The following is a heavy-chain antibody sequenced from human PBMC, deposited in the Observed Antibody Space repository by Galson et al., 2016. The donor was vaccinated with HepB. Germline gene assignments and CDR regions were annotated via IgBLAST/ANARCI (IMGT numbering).Heavy chain of an antibody. J-gene: IGHJ5*02. CDR2: ISGNAGSI. V-gene: IGHV3-23*01. CDR3: TKDALAADH. D-gene: IGHD6-19*01. CDR1: GFTFSTYA. Sequence: SLRLSCAASGFTFSTYAMSWVRQAPGKGLQWVSRISGNAGSIYHANSVQGRFTISRGNSKNTPYLQMNSLTAEDTAVYYCTKDALAADHWGQGTLVTVSS.